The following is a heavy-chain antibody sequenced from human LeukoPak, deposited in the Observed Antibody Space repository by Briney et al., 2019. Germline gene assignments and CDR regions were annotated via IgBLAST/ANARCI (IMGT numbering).Heavy chain of an antibody. CDR3: ARGRLPQLGIAYYMDV. CDR2: MNPNSGNT. J-gene: IGHJ6*03. D-gene: IGHD7-27*01. Sequence: ASVKVSCKASGYTFTSYDINWVRQATGQGLEWMGWMNPNSGNTGYAQKFQGTVTMTRNTSISTAYMELSSLRSEDTAVYYCARGRLPQLGIAYYMDVWGKGTTVTVSS. CDR1: GYTFTSYD. V-gene: IGHV1-8*01.